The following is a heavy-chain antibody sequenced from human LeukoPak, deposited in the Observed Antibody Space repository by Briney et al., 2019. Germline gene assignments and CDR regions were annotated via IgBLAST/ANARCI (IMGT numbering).Heavy chain of an antibody. V-gene: IGHV1-2*02. CDR3: ARAQYRYCSGGSCLLNFDY. J-gene: IGHJ4*02. Sequence: ASVKVSCKASGYTFTGYYMHWVRQAPGQGLEWMGWINPNSGGTNYAQKFQGRVTMTRDTSISTAYMELSRLRSDDTAVYYCARAQYRYCSGGSCLLNFDYWGQGTLVTVSS. CDR1: GYTFTGYY. CDR2: INPNSGGT. D-gene: IGHD2-15*01.